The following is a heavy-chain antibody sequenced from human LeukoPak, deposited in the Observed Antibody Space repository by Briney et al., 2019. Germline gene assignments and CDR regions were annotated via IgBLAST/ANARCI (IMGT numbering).Heavy chain of an antibody. J-gene: IGHJ4*02. CDR2: ISYDGSNK. V-gene: IGHV3-30-3*01. Sequence: PGGSLRLSCAASGFTFSSYAMHWVRQAPGKGLEWVAVISYDGSNKYYADSVKGRFTISRDNSKNTLYLQMNSLRAEDTAVYYCAKENRYSSSLYYFDYWGQGTLVTVSS. CDR3: AKENRYSSSLYYFDY. CDR1: GFTFSSYA. D-gene: IGHD6-13*01.